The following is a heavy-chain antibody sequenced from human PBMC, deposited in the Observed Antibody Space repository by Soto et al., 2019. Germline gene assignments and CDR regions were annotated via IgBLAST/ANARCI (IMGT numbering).Heavy chain of an antibody. Sequence: GGSLRLSCAASGFTFSSYSMNWVRQAPGKGLEWVSSISSSSSYIYYADSVKGRFTISRDNAKNSLYLQMNSLRAEDTAVYYCAREVVPAAMGAGYWGQGTLVTVSS. CDR2: ISSSSSYI. J-gene: IGHJ4*02. D-gene: IGHD2-2*01. CDR1: GFTFSSYS. CDR3: AREVVPAAMGAGY. V-gene: IGHV3-21*01.